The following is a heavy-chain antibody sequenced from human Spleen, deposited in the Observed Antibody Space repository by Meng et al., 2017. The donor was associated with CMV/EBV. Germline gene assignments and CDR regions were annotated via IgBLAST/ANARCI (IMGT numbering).Heavy chain of an antibody. CDR3: ARGLRITIFGVVIFDGMDV. J-gene: IGHJ6*02. V-gene: IGHV1-8*01. D-gene: IGHD3-3*01. CDR1: GYTFTSHD. CDR2: MNPNSDNT. Sequence: ASVKVSCKASGYTFTSHDISWVRQATGQGLEWMGWMNPNSDNTDCAQKFQGRVTMTRDTSISTAYMELSSLRSEDTAVYYCARGLRITIFGVVIFDGMDVWGQGTTVTVSS.